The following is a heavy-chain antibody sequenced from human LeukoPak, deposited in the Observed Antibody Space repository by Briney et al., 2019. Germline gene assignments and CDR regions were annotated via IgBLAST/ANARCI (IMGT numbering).Heavy chain of an antibody. CDR3: ARHLYDYVWGSYRVFNY. Sequence: SETLSLTCTVSGGSISSYYWSWIRQPPGKGLEWIGYIYYSGSTNYNPSLKSRVTISVDTSKNQFPLKLSSVTAADTAVYYCARHLYDYVWGSYRVFNYWGQGTLVTVSS. CDR2: IYYSGST. V-gene: IGHV4-59*08. CDR1: GGSISSYY. J-gene: IGHJ4*02. D-gene: IGHD3-16*02.